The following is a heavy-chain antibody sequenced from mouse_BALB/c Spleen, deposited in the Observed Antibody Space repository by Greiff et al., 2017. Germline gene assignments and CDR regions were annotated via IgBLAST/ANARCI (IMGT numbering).Heavy chain of an antibody. CDR1: GFTFSDYY. J-gene: IGHJ3*01. Sequence: EVMLVESGGGLVKPGGSLKLSCAASGFTFSDYYMYWVRQTPEKRLEWVATISDGGSYTYYPDSVKGRFTISRDNAKNNLYLQMSSLKSEDTAMYYCARDRDPYYGSTKGFAYWGQGTLVTVSA. CDR3: ARDRDPYYGSTKGFAY. D-gene: IGHD1-1*01. CDR2: ISDGGSYT. V-gene: IGHV5-4*02.